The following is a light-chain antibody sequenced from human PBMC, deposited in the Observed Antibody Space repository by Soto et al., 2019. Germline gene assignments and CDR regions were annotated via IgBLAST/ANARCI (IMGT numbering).Light chain of an antibody. V-gene: IGLV7-43*01. CDR2: TTT. Sequence: QSVVTQEPSVTVSPGGTVTLTCASSAGVVTRDHYPNWFQQKPGQPPRALISTTTNRHSWTPARFSGSLLGDKAALTLSGVQPEDEADYYCLLYFGGPWVFGGGTQLTVL. CDR3: LLYFGGPWV. J-gene: IGLJ7*01. CDR1: AGVVTRDHY.